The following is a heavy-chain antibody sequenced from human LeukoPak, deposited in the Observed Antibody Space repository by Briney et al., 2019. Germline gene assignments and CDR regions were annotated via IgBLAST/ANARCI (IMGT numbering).Heavy chain of an antibody. Sequence: GGSLRLSCAASGFTVSSKYMSWVRQAPGKGLEWVSVIYSGGSTYYADSVQGRFTISRDNAKNTLYLQMNSLRAEDTAVYYCARDNEWLLYDYWGQGTLVTVSS. CDR1: GFTVSSKY. CDR2: IYSGGST. V-gene: IGHV3-53*01. CDR3: ARDNEWLLYDY. J-gene: IGHJ4*02. D-gene: IGHD3-3*01.